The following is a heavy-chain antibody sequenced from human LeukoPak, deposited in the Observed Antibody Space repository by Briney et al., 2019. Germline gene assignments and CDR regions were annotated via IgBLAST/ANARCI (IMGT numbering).Heavy chain of an antibody. D-gene: IGHD3/OR15-3a*01. CDR1: GASVSGSAYY. Sequence: PSETLSLTCTVSGASVSGSAYYWGWIRQPPGKGLEWIGNIYYSGSTYYNESLESRVTISIDTSKNQFSLKLNSVTAADTAVYYCARQTGSGLFILPGGQGTLVTVSS. CDR3: ARQTGSGLFILP. CDR2: IYYSGST. J-gene: IGHJ4*02. V-gene: IGHV4-39*01.